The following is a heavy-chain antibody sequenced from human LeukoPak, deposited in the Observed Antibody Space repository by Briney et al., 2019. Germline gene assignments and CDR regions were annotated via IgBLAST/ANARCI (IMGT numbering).Heavy chain of an antibody. CDR3: ASCSRPNYYYGMDV. V-gene: IGHV3-48*01. CDR1: GFTFSSYS. Sequence: PGGSLRLSCAASGFTFSSYSMNWVRQAPGKGLEWVSYISSSISTKYYADSVKGRFTISRDKSKNTLYLQMNSLRADDTAVYYCASCSRPNYYYGMDVWDQGTTVTVSS. CDR2: ISSSISTK. D-gene: IGHD6-6*01. J-gene: IGHJ6*02.